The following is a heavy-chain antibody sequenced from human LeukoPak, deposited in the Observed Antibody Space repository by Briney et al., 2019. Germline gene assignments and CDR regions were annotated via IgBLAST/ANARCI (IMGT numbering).Heavy chain of an antibody. CDR2: ISSSSSYI. D-gene: IGHD3-3*01. CDR3: ARGYYDFWSGYSHYYYMDV. CDR1: GFTFSNYS. V-gene: IGHV3-21*04. J-gene: IGHJ6*03. Sequence: GGSLRLSCAASGFTFSNYSMNWVRQARGKGLEWVSSISSSSSYIYYADSVKGRFTISRDNSKNTLYLQMNSLRAEDTAVYYCARGYYDFWSGYSHYYYMDVWGKGTTVTVSS.